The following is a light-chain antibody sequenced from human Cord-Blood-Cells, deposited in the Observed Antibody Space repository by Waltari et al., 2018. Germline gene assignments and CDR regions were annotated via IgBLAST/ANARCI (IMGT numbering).Light chain of an antibody. J-gene: IGKJ1*01. CDR2: WAS. Sequence: DIVMTQSPDSLAVSPGEGATCNCQSRPSVLYSSNNKNYLAWYQQKPGQPPKLLIYWASTRESGVPDRFSGSGSGTDFTLTISSLQAEDVAVYYCQQYYSTPWTFGQGTKVEIK. CDR3: QQYYSTPWT. V-gene: IGKV4-1*01. CDR1: PSVLYSSNNKNY.